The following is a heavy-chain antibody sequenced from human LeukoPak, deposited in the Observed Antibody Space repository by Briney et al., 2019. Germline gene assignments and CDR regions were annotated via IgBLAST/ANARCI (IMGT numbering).Heavy chain of an antibody. CDR2: INTNTGNP. CDR1: GYTFTNYT. CDR3: AKGTPYSSSWFGYHYYEMDV. J-gene: IGHJ6*02. V-gene: IGHV7-4-1*02. Sequence: GASVKVSCKASGYTFTNYTMNWVRQAPGQGLEWMGWINTNTGNPTYAQGFTGRFVFSLDTSVSTAYLQISSLKAEDTAAYYCAKGTPYSSSWFGYHYYEMDVWGQGTTVTVSS. D-gene: IGHD6-13*01.